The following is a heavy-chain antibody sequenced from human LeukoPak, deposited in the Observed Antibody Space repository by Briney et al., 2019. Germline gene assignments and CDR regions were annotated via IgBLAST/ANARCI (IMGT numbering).Heavy chain of an antibody. CDR1: GGSISSYY. D-gene: IGHD3-9*01. Sequence: PSETLSLTCTVSGGSISSYYWSQIRQPPGKGLEWIGYIYYSGSTNHNPSLKSRVTISVDTSKNQFSLKLSSVTAADTAVYYCAGTSQTYYDVLTGYYNVIFDYWGQGTLVTVSS. V-gene: IGHV4-59*08. CDR2: IYYSGST. J-gene: IGHJ4*02. CDR3: AGTSQTYYDVLTGYYNVIFDY.